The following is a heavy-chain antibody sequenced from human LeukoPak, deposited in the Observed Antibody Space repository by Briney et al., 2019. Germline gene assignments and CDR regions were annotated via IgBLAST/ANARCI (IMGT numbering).Heavy chain of an antibody. D-gene: IGHD1-26*01. J-gene: IGHJ4*02. Sequence: ASVKVSCKASGYTFTGYYMHWVRQAPGQGLEWMGWINPKSGGTNYAQKFQGRVTMTRDTSTSTVYMELSSLRSEDTAVYYCARLWPIVGATSFVDCWGQGTLVTVSS. CDR1: GYTFTGYY. CDR3: ARLWPIVGATSFVDC. V-gene: IGHV1-2*02. CDR2: INPKSGGT.